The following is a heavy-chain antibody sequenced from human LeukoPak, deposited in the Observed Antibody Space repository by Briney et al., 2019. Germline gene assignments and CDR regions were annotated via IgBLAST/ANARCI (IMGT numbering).Heavy chain of an antibody. CDR2: IYYSGSS. CDR3: ASSVDTSMVNY. J-gene: IGHJ4*02. CDR1: GGSISSSSYY. V-gene: IGHV4-61*05. Sequence: SETLSLTCTVSGGSISSSSYYWGWIRQPPGKGLEWIGYIYYSGSSNYNPSLKSRVTISVDTSKNQFSLKLSSVTAADTAVYYCASSVDTSMVNYWGQGTLVTVSS. D-gene: IGHD5-18*01.